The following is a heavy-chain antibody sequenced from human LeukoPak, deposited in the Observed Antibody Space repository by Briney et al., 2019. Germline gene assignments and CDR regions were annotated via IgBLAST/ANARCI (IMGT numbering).Heavy chain of an antibody. Sequence: SETLSLTCTVSGGSISSSTYYWGWLRQTPGKGLEWIGSIYYSGSTYYNASLKSRVTISADTSKNQFSLKLSSVTAADTAVYYCARPLSGSSSWHGDAFDIWGQGTMVTVSS. CDR2: IYYSGST. D-gene: IGHD6-13*01. CDR1: GGSISSSTYY. V-gene: IGHV4-39*01. CDR3: ARPLSGSSSWHGDAFDI. J-gene: IGHJ3*02.